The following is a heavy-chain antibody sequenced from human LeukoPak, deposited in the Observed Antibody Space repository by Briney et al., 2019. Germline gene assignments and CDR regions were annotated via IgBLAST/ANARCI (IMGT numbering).Heavy chain of an antibody. CDR3: ARLRVVPAAIREYYFDY. CDR2: IYHSGST. V-gene: IGHV4-30-2*01. Sequence: SETLSLTCAVSGGSISSGGYSWSWIRQPPGKGLEWIGYIYHSGSTYYNPSLKSRVTISVDRSKNQFSLKLSSVTAADTAVYYCARLRVVPAAIREYYFDYWGQGTLVTVSS. CDR1: GGSISSGGYS. J-gene: IGHJ4*02. D-gene: IGHD2-2*01.